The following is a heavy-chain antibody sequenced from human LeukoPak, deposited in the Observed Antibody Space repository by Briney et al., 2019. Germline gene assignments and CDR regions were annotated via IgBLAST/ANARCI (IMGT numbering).Heavy chain of an antibody. CDR3: ARGPSKYYFDY. CDR1: GFTFSSYS. J-gene: IGHJ4*02. CDR2: ISSNSGTI. V-gene: IGHV3-48*04. Sequence: PGGSLRLSCAASGFTFSSYSMNWVRQAPGRGLEWVSDISSNSGTINYADSVKGRFTISRDNAKNSLYLQMNSLRAEDTAVYYCARGPSKYYFDYWGQGTLVTVSS.